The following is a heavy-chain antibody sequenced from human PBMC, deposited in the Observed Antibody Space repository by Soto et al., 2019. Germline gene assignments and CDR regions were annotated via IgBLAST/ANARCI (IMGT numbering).Heavy chain of an antibody. Sequence: AASVKVSCKASGGTFSSYAISWVRQAPGQGLEWMGGIIPIFGTANYAQKFQGRVTITADKSTSTAYMELSSLRSEDTAVYYCARGSSSWYFGAFDIWGQGTMVTVS. CDR2: IIPIFGTA. J-gene: IGHJ3*02. D-gene: IGHD6-13*01. CDR1: GGTFSSYA. V-gene: IGHV1-69*06. CDR3: ARGSSSWYFGAFDI.